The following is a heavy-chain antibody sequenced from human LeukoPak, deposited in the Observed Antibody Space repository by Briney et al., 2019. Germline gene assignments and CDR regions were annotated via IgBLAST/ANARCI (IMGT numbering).Heavy chain of an antibody. CDR1: GGSISSGGYY. Sequence: SQTLSLTCTVSGGSISSGGYYWSWIRQPPGKGLEWIGYIYYSGSTNYNPSLKSRVTISVDTSKNQFSLKLSSVTAADTAVYYCASHTPSSSWAIDYWGQGTLVTVSS. CDR3: ASHTPSSSWAIDY. CDR2: IYYSGST. V-gene: IGHV4-61*08. J-gene: IGHJ4*02. D-gene: IGHD6-6*01.